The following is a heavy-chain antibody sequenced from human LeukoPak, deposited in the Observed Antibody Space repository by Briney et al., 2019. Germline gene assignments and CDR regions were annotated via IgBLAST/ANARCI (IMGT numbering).Heavy chain of an antibody. V-gene: IGHV3-43*02. CDR2: ISGDGGST. Sequence: AGGSLRLSCAASGFTFDDYAMHWVRHAPGKGLEWVSLISGDGGSTYYADSVKGRFTISRDNSKNSLYLQMNSLRTEDTALYYCAKIGLLLGDFDYWGQGTLVTVSS. CDR1: GFTFDDYA. CDR3: AKIGLLLGDFDY. J-gene: IGHJ4*02. D-gene: IGHD3-16*01.